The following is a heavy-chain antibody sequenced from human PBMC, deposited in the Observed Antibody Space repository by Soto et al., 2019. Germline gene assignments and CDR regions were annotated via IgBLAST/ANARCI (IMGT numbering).Heavy chain of an antibody. V-gene: IGHV3-23*05. J-gene: IGHJ4*02. D-gene: IGHD5-12*01. CDR1: GFSFSRYA. CDR2: ITNGGSNT. Sequence: QPGGSLRLSCAASGFSFSRYAMAWVRQAPGKGLEWVSSITNGGSNTFYADSVKGRFTISRDNSMTALYLQLDNLRVEDTAVYYCTTQGGYREDFWGQGTLVTVSS. CDR3: TTQGGYREDF.